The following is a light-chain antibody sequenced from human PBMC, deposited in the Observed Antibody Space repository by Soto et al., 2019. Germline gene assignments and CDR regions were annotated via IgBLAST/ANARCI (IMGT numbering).Light chain of an antibody. CDR1: QSISSN. J-gene: IGKJ5*01. CDR2: GAS. CDR3: QQYNNWPPMT. V-gene: IGKV3-15*01. Sequence: EIVMTQSPGTLSVSPGERATLSCRASQSISSNLAWYQQKPGQAPRLLIYGASTRASGIPTRFSGSGSGTEFTLTISSLQSEDVAVYYCQQYNNWPPMTFGQGTRLEIK.